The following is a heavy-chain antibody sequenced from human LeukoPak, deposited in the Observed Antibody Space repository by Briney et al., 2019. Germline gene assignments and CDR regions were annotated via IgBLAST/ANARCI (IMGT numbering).Heavy chain of an antibody. D-gene: IGHD1-20*01. CDR1: GFSFSTYT. Sequence: PGGSLRLSCEASGFSFSTYTMNWVRQAPGKGLEWVSSISSSSKYIYYADSMEGRFTISRDDARRSLYLQINILRAEDTAMYYCARGGPITATSPDYFDYWGQGTLVTASS. J-gene: IGHJ4*02. V-gene: IGHV3-21*01. CDR2: ISSSSKYI. CDR3: ARGGPITATSPDYFDY.